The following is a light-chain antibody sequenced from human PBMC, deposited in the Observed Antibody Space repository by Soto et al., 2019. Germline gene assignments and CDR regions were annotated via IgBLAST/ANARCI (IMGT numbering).Light chain of an antibody. V-gene: IGKV3-15*01. J-gene: IGKJ4*01. CDR2: GAS. CDR3: QQYNNWPLT. Sequence: EIVMMQSPATLSVSPGERATLSCRASQSVSSNLAWYQQKPGQTPRLLIHGASTRATRIPARFSGSGSGTEFTLTISSLQSEDFAVYYCQQYNNWPLTFGGGTKVDIK. CDR1: QSVSSN.